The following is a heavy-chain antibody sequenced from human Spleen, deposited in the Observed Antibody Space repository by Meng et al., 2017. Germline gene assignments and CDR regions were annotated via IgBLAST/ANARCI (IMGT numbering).Heavy chain of an antibody. CDR2: INHSGST. V-gene: IGHV4-34*01. CDR1: GGSFSGYY. CDR3: ARDMAGAVGIDY. D-gene: IGHD1-14*01. J-gene: IGHJ4*02. Sequence: GSLRLSCAVYGGSFSGYYWSWIRQPPGKGLEWIGEINHSGSTNYNPSLKSRVTISVDTSKNQFSLKLSSVTAADTAVYYCARDMAGAVGIDYWGQGRLVTVSS.